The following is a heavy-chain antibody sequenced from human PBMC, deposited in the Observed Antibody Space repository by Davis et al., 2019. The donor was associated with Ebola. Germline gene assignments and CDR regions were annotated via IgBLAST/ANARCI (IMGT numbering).Heavy chain of an antibody. J-gene: IGHJ2*01. D-gene: IGHD3-3*01. CDR1: GGSISSYY. Sequence: SETLSLTCTVSGGSISSYYWSWIRQPPGKGLEWTGYIYYSGSTHYNPSLKSRVTISVDTSKNQFSLKLSSVTAADTAVYYCARPSSRYSKDWYFDFWGRGTLVTVSS. V-gene: IGHV4-59*12. CDR2: IYYSGST. CDR3: ARPSSRYSKDWYFDF.